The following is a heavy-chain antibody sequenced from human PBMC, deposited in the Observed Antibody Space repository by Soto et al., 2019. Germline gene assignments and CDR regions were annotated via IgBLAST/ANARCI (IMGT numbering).Heavy chain of an antibody. CDR2: INHSGST. CDR1: GGSFSGYY. CDR3: ARAVETIPTSTPGY. J-gene: IGHJ4*02. V-gene: IGHV4-34*01. Sequence: SETLSLTCAVYGGSFSGYYWSWIRQSPGKGLEWIGEINHSGSTNYNPSLKSRVTMSVDTSKNQFSLKLTSVTAADTAVYYCARAVETIPTSTPGYWGKGILVTV. D-gene: IGHD2-21*01.